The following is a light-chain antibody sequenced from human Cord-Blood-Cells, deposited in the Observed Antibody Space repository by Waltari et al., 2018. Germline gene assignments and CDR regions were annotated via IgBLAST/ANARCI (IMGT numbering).Light chain of an antibody. J-gene: IGLJ3*02. CDR1: RSDVGGYNH. V-gene: IGLV2-11*01. Sequence: QSALTQPRSVSGSPGQSVTISCTVTRSDVGGYNHVSWYQQHPGKAPQLMIYDVSKRPSGVPDRFSGSKSGNTASLTISGLQAEDEADYYCCSYAGNYTWVFGGGTKLTVL. CDR2: DVS. CDR3: CSYAGNYTWV.